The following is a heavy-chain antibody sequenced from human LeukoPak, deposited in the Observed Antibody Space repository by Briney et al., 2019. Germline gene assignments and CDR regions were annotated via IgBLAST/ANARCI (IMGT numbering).Heavy chain of an antibody. CDR2: ISAYNGNT. CDR3: ARDSPTYYYDSSGYYLPRY. CDR1: GYTFTSYG. V-gene: IGHV1-18*01. D-gene: IGHD3-22*01. J-gene: IGHJ4*02. Sequence: ASVKVSCKASGYTFTSYGISWVRQAPGLGLEWMGWISAYNGNTNYAQKLQGRVTMTTDTSTSTAYMELRSLRSDDTAVYYCARDSPTYYYDSSGYYLPRYWGQGTLVTVSS.